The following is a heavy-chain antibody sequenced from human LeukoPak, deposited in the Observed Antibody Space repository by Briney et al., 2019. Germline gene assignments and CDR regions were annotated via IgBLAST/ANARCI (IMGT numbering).Heavy chain of an antibody. CDR2: LSSTGGSI. D-gene: IGHD5-12*01. CDR1: GFTFSSYS. CDR3: ARGHVATLLDYYYYYYMDV. J-gene: IGHJ6*03. V-gene: IGHV3-21*01. Sequence: PGGSLRLSCAASGFTFSSYSMHWLRQASGKGLEWVSSLSSTGGSIYYADSVRGRFTISRDNAKKSLFLQMNSLSVDDTAVYFCARGHVATLLDYYYYYYMDVWGTGTTVTVSS.